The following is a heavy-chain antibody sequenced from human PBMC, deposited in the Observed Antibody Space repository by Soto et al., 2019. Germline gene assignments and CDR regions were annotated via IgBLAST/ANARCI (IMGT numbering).Heavy chain of an antibody. CDR1: GFTFDDYA. D-gene: IGHD2-2*01. Sequence: GGSLRLSCAASGFTFDDYAMHWVRQAPGKGLEWVSGISWNSGSIGYADSVKGRFTISRDNAKNSLYLQMNSLRAEDTALYYCAKVLPTYCSSTSCHDAFDIWGQGTMVTVSS. CDR3: AKVLPTYCSSTSCHDAFDI. J-gene: IGHJ3*02. V-gene: IGHV3-9*01. CDR2: ISWNSGSI.